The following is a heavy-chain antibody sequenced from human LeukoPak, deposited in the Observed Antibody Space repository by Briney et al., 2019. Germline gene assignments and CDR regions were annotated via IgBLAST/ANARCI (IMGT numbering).Heavy chain of an antibody. Sequence: GGSLRLSCAASGFTFSIYSMNWVRQAPGKGLEWVSCISSGSTNIYYADSVRGRFTISRDNAKNSLYLQMNSLRVEDTAVHYCARVGGYCSSVSNCYGDYWGQGTLVTVSS. CDR3: ARVGGYCSSVSNCYGDY. CDR1: GFTFSIYS. J-gene: IGHJ4*02. CDR2: ISSGSTNI. V-gene: IGHV3-21*01. D-gene: IGHD2-2*03.